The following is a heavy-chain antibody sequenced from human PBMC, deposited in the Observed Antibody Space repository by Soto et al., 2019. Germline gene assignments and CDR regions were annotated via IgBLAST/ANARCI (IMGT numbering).Heavy chain of an antibody. J-gene: IGHJ6*02. D-gene: IGHD4-17*01. CDR3: VIGGSLTTVTTRYYGMDV. CDR2: IIPIFGTA. CDR1: GGTFSSYA. Sequence: SVKVSCKASGGTFSSYAISWVRQAPGQGLEWMGGIIPIFGTANYAQKFQGRVTITADESTSTAYMELSSLRSEDTAVYYCVIGGSLTTVTTRYYGMDVWGQGTTVTVSS. V-gene: IGHV1-69*13.